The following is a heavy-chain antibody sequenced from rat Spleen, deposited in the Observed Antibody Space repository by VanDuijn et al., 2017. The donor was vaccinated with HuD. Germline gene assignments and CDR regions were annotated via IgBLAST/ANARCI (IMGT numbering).Heavy chain of an antibody. D-gene: IGHD1-11*01. CDR3: AKDGGYGGYSGDYFDY. J-gene: IGHJ2*01. CDR1: GFTFSDYN. Sequence: EVQLVESGGGLVQPGRSLKLSCAASGFTFSDYNMAWVRQAPKKGLEWVATIIYDGSRTYYRDSVKGRFTISRDDAKNTLYLQMDSLRSEDTATYYCAKDGGYGGYSGDYFDYWGQGVMVTVSS. CDR2: IIYDGSRT. V-gene: IGHV5S10*01.